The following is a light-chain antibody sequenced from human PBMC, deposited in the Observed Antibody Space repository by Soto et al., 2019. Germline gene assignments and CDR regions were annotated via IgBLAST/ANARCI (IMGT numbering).Light chain of an antibody. V-gene: IGKV1-39*01. CDR3: QQSYSTPL. CDR1: QNINSY. J-gene: IGKJ3*01. Sequence: DIQMTQSPSSLSASVGDRVTITCRASQNINSYLNWYQQKPGKAPKLLIYAASSLQSGVPSRFSSSGSGTDFTLTISSLQPEDFATYYCQQSYSTPLFGPGTKVDIK. CDR2: AAS.